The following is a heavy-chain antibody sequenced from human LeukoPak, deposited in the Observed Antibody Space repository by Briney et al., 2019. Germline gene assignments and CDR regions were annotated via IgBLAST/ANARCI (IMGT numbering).Heavy chain of an antibody. J-gene: IGHJ4*02. CDR1: GDSVSRDSIA. CDR2: TYYKSAWYN. D-gene: IGHD6-19*01. CDR3: ARGTGWPHFDY. Sequence: SQTLSLTCAISGDSVSRDSIAWNWIRQSPSRGLEWLGRTYYKSAWYNDYAVHMKSRITISPDTSKNQFSLQLNSVTPDDTAVYYCARGTGWPHFDYWGQGILVTASS. V-gene: IGHV6-1*01.